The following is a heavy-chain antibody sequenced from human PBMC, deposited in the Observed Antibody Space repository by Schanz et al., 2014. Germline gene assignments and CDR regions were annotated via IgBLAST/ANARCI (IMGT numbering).Heavy chain of an antibody. Sequence: QVQLVESGGGVVQPGRSLRLSCAASGFTFSSYGMHWVRQAPGKGLEWVAVIWYDGSNEYYADSMKGRFAISRDNSKNTLSMPMNSRRAEDTAVYYCAKAQVTAVSRFGYYCGMDVGGQGTTVTGSS. CDR1: GFTFSSYG. D-gene: IGHD4-4*01. V-gene: IGHV3-33*06. J-gene: IGHJ6*02. CDR3: AKAQVTAVSRFGYYCGMDV. CDR2: IWYDGSNE.